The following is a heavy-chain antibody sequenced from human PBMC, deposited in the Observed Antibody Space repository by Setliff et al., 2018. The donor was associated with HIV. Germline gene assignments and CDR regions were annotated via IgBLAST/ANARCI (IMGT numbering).Heavy chain of an antibody. CDR3: AREGDCSGGSCYYYYGMDV. J-gene: IGHJ6*02. CDR2: IIPIFGTA. V-gene: IGHV1-69*05. CDR1: GGTFSSYA. D-gene: IGHD2-15*01. Sequence: ASVKVSCKASGGTFSSYAISWVRQAPGQGLEWMGGIIPIFGTANYAQKFQGRVTITTDESTSTAYMGLSSLRSEDTAVYYCAREGDCSGGSCYYYYGMDVWGQGTTVTVSS.